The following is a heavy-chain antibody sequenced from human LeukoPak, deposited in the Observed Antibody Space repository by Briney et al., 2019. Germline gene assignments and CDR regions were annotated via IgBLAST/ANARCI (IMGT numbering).Heavy chain of an antibody. D-gene: IGHD6-13*01. CDR3: ARTGYSSSWYGDYYFDY. V-gene: IGHV1-69*02. CDR1: GGTFSSYT. J-gene: IGHJ4*02. CDR2: IIPILGIA. Sequence: GASVKVSCKASGGTFSSYTISWVRQAPGQGLEWMGRIIPILGIANYAQKFRGRVTITADKSTSTAYMELSSLRSEDTAVYYCARTGYSSSWYGDYYFDYWGQGTLVTVSS.